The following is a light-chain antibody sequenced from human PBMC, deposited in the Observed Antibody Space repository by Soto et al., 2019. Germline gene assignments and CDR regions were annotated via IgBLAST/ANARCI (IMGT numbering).Light chain of an antibody. V-gene: IGKV1-8*01. CDR2: AAS. Sequence: AIRMTQSPSSLSASTGDRVTITCRARQGISSYLAWYQQKPGKAPKLLIYAASTLQSGVTSRFSGSVSGTDFTLTISCRQSEEFATYYCLQYYRYLGDFGLGTKVDI. J-gene: IGKJ3*01. CDR1: QGISSY. CDR3: LQYYRYLGD.